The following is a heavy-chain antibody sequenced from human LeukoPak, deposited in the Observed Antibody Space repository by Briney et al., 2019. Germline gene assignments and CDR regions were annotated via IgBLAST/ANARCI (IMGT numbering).Heavy chain of an antibody. CDR2: IYYSGST. CDR3: ASRAVAGWYYFDY. D-gene: IGHD6-19*01. CDR1: GGSISSSSYY. Sequence: SETLSLTFTVSGGSISSSSYYWGWIRQPPGKGLEWMGSIYYSGSTYYNPSLKSRVTISVDTSKNQFSLKLSSVTAADTAVYYCASRAVAGWYYFDYWGQGTLVTVSS. J-gene: IGHJ4*02. V-gene: IGHV4-39*07.